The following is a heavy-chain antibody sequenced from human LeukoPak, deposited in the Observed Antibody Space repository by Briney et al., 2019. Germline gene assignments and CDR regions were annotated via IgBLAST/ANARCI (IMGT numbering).Heavy chain of an antibody. V-gene: IGHV5-51*01. CDR3: ARHSRGVAGTYYFDY. Sequence: GESLKISCKGSGYSFTNYWIGWVRPMPGKGLEWMGIIYPGDSDTRYSPSFQGQVTISADKSISTAYLQWSSLKASDTAMYYCARHSRGVAGTYYFDYWGQGTLVTVSS. J-gene: IGHJ4*02. CDR1: GYSFTNYW. D-gene: IGHD6-19*01. CDR2: IYPGDSDT.